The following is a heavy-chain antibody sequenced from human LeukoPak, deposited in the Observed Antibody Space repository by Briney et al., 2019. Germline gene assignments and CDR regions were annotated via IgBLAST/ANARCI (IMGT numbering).Heavy chain of an antibody. CDR1: GFTFSSYS. CDR3: ARATHYYDGRGYYYDLEDSYFDY. D-gene: IGHD3-22*01. J-gene: IGHJ4*02. Sequence: GGSLRLSCAASGFTFSSYSMNWVRQAPGKGLEWVSSISSDSSYIYYADSVKGRFTISRDNAKNSLNLQMNSLRAEDTAVYYCARATHYYDGRGYYYDLEDSYFDYWGRGTLVTVPS. V-gene: IGHV3-21*01. CDR2: ISSDSSYI.